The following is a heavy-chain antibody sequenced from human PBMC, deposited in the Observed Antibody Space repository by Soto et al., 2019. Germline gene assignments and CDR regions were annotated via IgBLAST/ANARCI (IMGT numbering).Heavy chain of an antibody. CDR3: ARLGGYCSITKCYGGGDY. CDR1: GYSFTSYW. CDR2: IYPGDSDT. D-gene: IGHD2-2*01. J-gene: IGHJ4*02. Sequence: PGESLKISCKGSGYSFTSYWIGWVRQMPGKDLEWMGIIYPGDSDTRYSPSFQGQVTISADKSISTAYLQWSSLKASDTAMYYCARLGGYCSITKCYGGGDYWGQGTLVTVSS. V-gene: IGHV5-51*01.